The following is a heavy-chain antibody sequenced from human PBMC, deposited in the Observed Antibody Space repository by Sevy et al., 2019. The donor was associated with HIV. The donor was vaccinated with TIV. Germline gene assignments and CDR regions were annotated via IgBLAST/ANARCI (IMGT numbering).Heavy chain of an antibody. J-gene: IGHJ4*02. CDR2: ISSSSSYI. D-gene: IGHD6-13*01. CDR3: ARDRGIAAAGTFRPGPRGFDY. CDR1: GFTFSSYS. V-gene: IGHV3-21*01. Sequence: GGSLRLSCAASGFTFSSYSMNWVRQAPGKGLEWVSSISSSSSYIYYADSVKGRFTISRDNAKNSLYLQMNSLRAEDTAVYYCARDRGIAAAGTFRPGPRGFDYWGQGTLVTVSS.